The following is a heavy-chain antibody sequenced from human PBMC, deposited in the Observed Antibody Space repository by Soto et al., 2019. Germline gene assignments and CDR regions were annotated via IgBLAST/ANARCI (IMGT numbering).Heavy chain of an antibody. V-gene: IGHV3-7*01. J-gene: IGHJ4*02. D-gene: IGHD3-10*01. CDR2: IKEDGSGK. CDR3: ARDRPSYGSGSYYNIFHY. CDR1: GFSLSSYW. Sequence: EVQLVESGGGLVQPGGSLRLSCAASGFSLSSYWMSWVRQAPGKGLEWVANIKEDGSGKYYVGSVKGRFTISRDNAKNSLWLQMNSLRAEDTAVYYCARDRPSYGSGSYYNIFHYWGQGTLVTVSS.